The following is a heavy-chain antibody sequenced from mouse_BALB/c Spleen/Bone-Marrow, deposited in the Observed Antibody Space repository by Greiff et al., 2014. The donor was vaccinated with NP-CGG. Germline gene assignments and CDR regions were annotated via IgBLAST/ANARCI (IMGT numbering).Heavy chain of an antibody. V-gene: IGHV5-6*01. CDR1: GFTFSSYG. CDR2: ISSGGSYT. CDR3: ARPTTVVATGGSFDY. J-gene: IGHJ2*01. D-gene: IGHD1-1*01. Sequence: EVNVVESGGDLVKPGGSLKLSCAASGFTFSSYGMSWVRQTPDKRLEWVATISSGGSYTYYPDSVKGRFTISRDNAKNTPYLQMSSLKSEDTAMYYCARPTTVVATGGSFDYWGQGTTLTVSS.